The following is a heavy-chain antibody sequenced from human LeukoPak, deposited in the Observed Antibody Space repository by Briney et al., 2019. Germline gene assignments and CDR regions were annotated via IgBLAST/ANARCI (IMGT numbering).Heavy chain of an antibody. CDR3: ARGVAATYFDY. Sequence: GGSLRLSCAASGFTFISYSMNWVRQAPGKGLEWVSSISSSSSYIYYADSVKGRFTISRDNAKNSLYLQMNSLRAEDTAVYYCARGVAATYFDYWGQGTLVTVSS. CDR2: ISSSSSYI. V-gene: IGHV3-21*01. D-gene: IGHD2-15*01. J-gene: IGHJ4*02. CDR1: GFTFISYS.